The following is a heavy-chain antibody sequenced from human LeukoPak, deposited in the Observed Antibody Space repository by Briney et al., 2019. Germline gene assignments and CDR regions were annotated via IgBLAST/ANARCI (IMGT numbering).Heavy chain of an antibody. CDR3: AKDGGLWISAHWGDS. CDR2: ISTGGGNT. D-gene: IGHD2-2*03. V-gene: IGHV3-23*01. CDR1: VFTFSSYT. Sequence: PGGSLRLSCTASVFTFSSYTMSWVRQAPGKGLKWVSTISTGGGNTYYADSVQGRFTVSRDDSKNTLYLQMNSLRAEDTAVYYCAKDGGLWISAHWGDSWGRGTLVTVSS. J-gene: IGHJ4*02.